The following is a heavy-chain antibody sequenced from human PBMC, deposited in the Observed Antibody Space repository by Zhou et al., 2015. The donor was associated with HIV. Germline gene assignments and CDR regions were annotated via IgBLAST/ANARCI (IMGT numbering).Heavy chain of an antibody. D-gene: IGHD3-3*01. J-gene: IGHJ5*02. Sequence: QVQLVQSGAEVKKPGSSVKVSCKASGGTFSSYTISWVRQAPGQGLEWMGRIIPILGIANYAQKFQGRVTITADKSTSTAYMELSSLRSEDTAVYYCARDLNYDFWSGYGLEPPNWFDPWGRGNPGHRLL. CDR1: GGTFSSYT. CDR3: ARDLNYDFWSGYGLEPPNWFDP. CDR2: IIPILGIA. V-gene: IGHV1-69*08.